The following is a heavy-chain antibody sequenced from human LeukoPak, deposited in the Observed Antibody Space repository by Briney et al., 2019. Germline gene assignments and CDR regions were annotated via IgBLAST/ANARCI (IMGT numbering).Heavy chain of an antibody. V-gene: IGHV3-23*01. CDR2: ISNNGGYT. CDR3: AKQLGYCSDGSCYFPY. D-gene: IGHD2-15*01. J-gene: IGHJ4*02. CDR1: GFTFSSYA. Sequence: PGGSQRLSCAASGFTFSSYAMSWVRQAPGKGLEWVSAISNNGGYTYYADSVQGRFTISRDNSKSTLCLQMNSLRAEDTAVYYCAKQLGYCSDGSCYFPYWGQGTLVTVSS.